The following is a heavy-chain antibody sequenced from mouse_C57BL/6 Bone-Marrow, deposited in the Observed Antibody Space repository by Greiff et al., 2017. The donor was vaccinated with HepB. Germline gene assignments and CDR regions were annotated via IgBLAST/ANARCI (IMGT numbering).Heavy chain of an antibody. CDR2: ISGGGGNT. Sequence: EVQLVESGGGLVKPGGSLKLSCAASGFTFSSYTMSWVRQTPEKRLEWVATISGGGGNTYYPDSVKGRFTISRDNAKNTLYLQMSSLRSEDTALYYCARHEGDCGLRRRGFAYWGQGTLVTVSA. D-gene: IGHD2-4*01. J-gene: IGHJ3*01. CDR1: GFTFSSYT. V-gene: IGHV5-9*01. CDR3: ARHEGDCGLRRRGFAY.